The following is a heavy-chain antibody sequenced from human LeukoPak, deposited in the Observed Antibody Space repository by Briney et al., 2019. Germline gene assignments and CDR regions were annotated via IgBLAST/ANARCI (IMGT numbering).Heavy chain of an antibody. CDR1: GFTVSNDY. J-gene: IGHJ4*02. V-gene: IGHV3-53*01. D-gene: IGHD6-13*01. CDR2: IYADGRT. CDR3: ARGIGRSWSLDS. Sequence: GGSLRLSCAVSGFTVSNDYMGWVRQAPGKGLEWVSVIYADGRTYYADSVKGRFTISRDNTKNTLYLQMNSLRVEDTAVYYCARGIGRSWSLDSWGQGTLVSVSS.